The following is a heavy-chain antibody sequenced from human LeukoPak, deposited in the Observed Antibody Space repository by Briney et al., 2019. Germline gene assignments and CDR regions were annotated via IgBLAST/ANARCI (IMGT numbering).Heavy chain of an antibody. Sequence: SETLSLTCTVSGGSISSYYWSWIRQPPGKGLEWIGYIYYSGSTNYNPSLKSRVTISVDTSKNQFSLKLSSVTAADTAVYYCARDTGIAVLSDYWGQGTLVTVSS. D-gene: IGHD6-19*01. CDR2: IYYSGST. CDR3: ARDTGIAVLSDY. J-gene: IGHJ4*02. CDR1: GGSISSYY. V-gene: IGHV4-59*12.